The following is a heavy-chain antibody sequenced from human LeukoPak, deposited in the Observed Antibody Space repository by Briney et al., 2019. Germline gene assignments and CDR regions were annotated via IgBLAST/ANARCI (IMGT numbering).Heavy chain of an antibody. J-gene: IGHJ4*02. CDR1: GFTFSSYG. Sequence: GGSLRLSCAASGFTFSSYGMHWVRQAPGKGLEWVAVISYDGSNKYYADSVRGRFTISRDNSKNTLYLQMNSLRVEDTAVYYCAKGSSASRPYYFDYWGQGTLVTVSS. CDR2: ISYDGSNK. V-gene: IGHV3-30*18. D-gene: IGHD2-2*01. CDR3: AKGSSASRPYYFDY.